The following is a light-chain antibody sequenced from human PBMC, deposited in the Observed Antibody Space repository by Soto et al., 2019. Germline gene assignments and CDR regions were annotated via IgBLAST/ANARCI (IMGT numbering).Light chain of an antibody. V-gene: IGKV1-5*03. CDR3: QEYNSYWT. J-gene: IGKJ1*01. Sequence: DIQMTQSPSTLSASVGDRVTITCRASQSISNWLAWYQQKPGKAPKLLIYKASSLESGVPSRFSVSGSGTEFTLTISSLQPDDFATYYCQEYNSYWTFGQGTKVEIK. CDR1: QSISNW. CDR2: KAS.